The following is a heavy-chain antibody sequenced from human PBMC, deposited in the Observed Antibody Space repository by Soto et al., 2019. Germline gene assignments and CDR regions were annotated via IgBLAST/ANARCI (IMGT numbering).Heavy chain of an antibody. Sequence: GGSLRLSCAASGFTFSSYGMHWVRQAPGKGLEWVAVIWYDGSNKYYADSVKGRFTISRDNSKNTLYLQMNSLRAEDTAVYYCARGPRGYCSSTSCYAAGWKYYYYYYMDVWGKGTTVTVSS. CDR2: IWYDGSNK. V-gene: IGHV3-33*01. CDR1: GFTFSSYG. D-gene: IGHD2-2*03. J-gene: IGHJ6*03. CDR3: ARGPRGYCSSTSCYAAGWKYYYYYYMDV.